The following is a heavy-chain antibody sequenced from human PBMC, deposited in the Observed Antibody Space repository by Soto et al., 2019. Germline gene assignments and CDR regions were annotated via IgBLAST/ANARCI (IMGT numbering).Heavy chain of an antibody. CDR1: GYTFTSYG. CDR3: ARDSSEYYYDSSGYPDY. Sequence: QVQLVQSGAEVKKPGASVKVSCKASGYTFTSYGISWVRQAPGQGLEWMGWISAYNGNTNYAQKLQGRVTMTTDTSMSTAYMELRSLRSDDTAVYYCARDSSEYYYDSSGYPDYWGQGTLVTVSS. V-gene: IGHV1-18*01. CDR2: ISAYNGNT. J-gene: IGHJ4*02. D-gene: IGHD3-22*01.